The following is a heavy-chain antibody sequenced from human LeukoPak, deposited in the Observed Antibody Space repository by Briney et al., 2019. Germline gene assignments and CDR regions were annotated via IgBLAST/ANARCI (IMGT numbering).Heavy chain of an antibody. Sequence: GGSLRLSCAASGFTFSSYGMHWVRQAPGKGLEWVAVIWCDGSNKYYRDSIKGRFTISRDNSKNTLYLQMNSLRAEDTAVYYCAKGLTRRYLDYWGQGTLVTVSS. V-gene: IGHV3-33*06. D-gene: IGHD3-9*01. CDR2: IWCDGSNK. J-gene: IGHJ4*02. CDR3: AKGLTRRYLDY. CDR1: GFTFSSYG.